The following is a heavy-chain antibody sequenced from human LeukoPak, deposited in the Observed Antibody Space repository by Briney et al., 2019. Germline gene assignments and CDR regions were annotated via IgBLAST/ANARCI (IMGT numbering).Heavy chain of an antibody. D-gene: IGHD3-22*01. CDR1: GFIFSSYG. V-gene: IGHV3-30*18. Sequence: GGSLRLSCAASGFIFSSYGMHWVRQAPGKGLEWVAVISYDGRNKYYIDSVKGRFTISRDNSKNTLHLQMNSLRAEDTAVYYCAKELSYDTSAYYLADYYSYMDVWGKGTTVTVSS. CDR2: ISYDGRNK. J-gene: IGHJ6*03. CDR3: AKELSYDTSAYYLADYYSYMDV.